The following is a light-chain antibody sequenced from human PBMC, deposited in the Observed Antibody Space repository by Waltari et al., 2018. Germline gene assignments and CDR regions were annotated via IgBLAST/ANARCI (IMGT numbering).Light chain of an antibody. CDR1: QSINTW. J-gene: IGKJ4*01. Sequence: DIQMTQSPSTLSASVGDRITITCRASQSINTWLAWYQQKPGKAPKLLISKASSLQSEVPSRFSGSGFVTEFTHTISSLQPDDSATYYCQRYSGYPPTFGGGTKVEIK. CDR2: KAS. V-gene: IGKV1-5*03. CDR3: QRYSGYPPT.